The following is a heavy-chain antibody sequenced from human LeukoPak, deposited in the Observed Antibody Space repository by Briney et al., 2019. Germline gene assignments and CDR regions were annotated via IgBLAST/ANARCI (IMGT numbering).Heavy chain of an antibody. Sequence: PGVSLRLSCSASGFTFSDYYMNWIRQAPGKGLEWVSYISNSGITIYYADSVKGRFTISRDNAKNSLYLQMNSLRAEDTAVYYCARGGGGGWDIDIWGQGTMVTVSS. CDR2: ISNSGITI. CDR3: ARGGGGGWDIDI. D-gene: IGHD6-19*01. V-gene: IGHV3-11*01. CDR1: GFTFSDYY. J-gene: IGHJ3*02.